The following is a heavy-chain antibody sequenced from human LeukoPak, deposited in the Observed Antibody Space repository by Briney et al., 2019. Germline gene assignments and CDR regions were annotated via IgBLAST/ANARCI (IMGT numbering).Heavy chain of an antibody. CDR1: GYSISSGYY. CDR3: ARRQARDFWSGYPDSNWFDP. D-gene: IGHD3-3*01. V-gene: IGHV4-38-2*01. Sequence: PSETLSLTCAVSGYSISSGYYWGWIRQPPGKGLEWIGSIYHSGSTYYNPSLKSRVTISVDTSKNQFSLTLSSVTAADTAVYYCARRQARDFWSGYPDSNWFDPWGQGTLVTVSS. J-gene: IGHJ5*02. CDR2: IYHSGST.